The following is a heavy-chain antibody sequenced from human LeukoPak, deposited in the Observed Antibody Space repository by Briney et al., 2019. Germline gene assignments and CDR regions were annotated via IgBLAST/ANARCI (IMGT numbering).Heavy chain of an antibody. Sequence: PGGSLRLSCAASGFTFSDYYMSWIRQAPGKGLEWVSYISSSSSTIYYADSVKGRFTISRDNAKNSLYLQMNSLRAEDTAVYYCARSTMIVDPIYYYYGMDVWGQGTTVTVSS. CDR2: ISSSSSTI. CDR3: ARSTMIVDPIYYYYGMDV. J-gene: IGHJ6*02. D-gene: IGHD3-22*01. V-gene: IGHV3-11*01. CDR1: GFTFSDYY.